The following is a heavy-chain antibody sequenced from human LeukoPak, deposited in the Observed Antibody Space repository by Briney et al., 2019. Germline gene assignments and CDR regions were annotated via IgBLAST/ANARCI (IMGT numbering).Heavy chain of an antibody. CDR1: GFFFGSYS. V-gene: IGHV3-30*18. Sequence: PGGSLRLSCAASGFFFGSYSMHWVRQAPGKGLQWVAHVSYDGSKKHYGDSVKGRFAISRDNSKNTLYLEMNSLRPDDTAVYYCAKLGYDSSGASKTLDYWGQGTLVTVAS. D-gene: IGHD3-22*01. CDR3: AKLGYDSSGASKTLDY. J-gene: IGHJ4*02. CDR2: VSYDGSKK.